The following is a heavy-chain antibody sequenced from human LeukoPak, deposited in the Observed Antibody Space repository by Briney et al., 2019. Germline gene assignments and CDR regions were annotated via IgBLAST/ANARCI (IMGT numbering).Heavy chain of an antibody. V-gene: IGHV1-2*02. CDR1: GYTFTYYY. D-gene: IGHD1-26*01. J-gene: IGHJ4*02. CDR2: INPKNGVT. CDR3: ARDLAMYSPDLDY. Sequence: ASVTVSCTSSGYTFTYYYLHWVRQAPGHGREWMGWINPKNGVTKYAQNFQGRVTMTRDTSISTAYMEVSRLRSDDTAVFYCARDLAMYSPDLDYWGQGTLVTVSS.